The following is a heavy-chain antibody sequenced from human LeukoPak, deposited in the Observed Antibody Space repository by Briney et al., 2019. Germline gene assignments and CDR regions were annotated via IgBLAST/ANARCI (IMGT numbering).Heavy chain of an antibody. V-gene: IGHV3-11*04. J-gene: IGHJ5*02. CDR3: ARDLFSTGNWFDP. CDR2: ISSSGSTI. CDR1: GFTFSDYY. Sequence: PGGSLRLSCAASGFTFSDYYMSWIRQAPGKGLEWVSYISSSGSTIYYADSVKGRFTISRDNAKNSLYLQVNSLRAEDTGVYYCARDLFSTGNWFDPWGRGTLVTVSS. D-gene: IGHD2-8*02.